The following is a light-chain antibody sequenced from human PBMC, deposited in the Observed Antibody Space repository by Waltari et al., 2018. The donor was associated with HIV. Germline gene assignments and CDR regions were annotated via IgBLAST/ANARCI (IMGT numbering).Light chain of an antibody. CDR3: CSYTAIHTLI. V-gene: IGLV2-14*01. J-gene: IGLJ2*01. CDR2: GVY. CDR1: TSDIGIFDS. Sequence: QSALTQPASVSGSPGQSLTISCAGTTSDIGIFDSVSWSQQHPGRPPQLMVFGVYSRPSGGSSRFSGSKSGNTASLTISGLQAEDEANYYCCSYTAIHTLIFGGGTKLTVL.